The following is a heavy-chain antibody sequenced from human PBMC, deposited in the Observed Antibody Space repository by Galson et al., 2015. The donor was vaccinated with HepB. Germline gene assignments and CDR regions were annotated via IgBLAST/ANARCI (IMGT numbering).Heavy chain of an antibody. CDR1: GFTFSSYS. V-gene: IGHV3-48*04. CDR2: ISSSSSTI. CDR3: ARGNFYREVRGVNPGDFDY. Sequence: SLRLSCAASGFTFSSYSMNWVRQAPGKGLEWVSYISSSSSTIYYADSVKGRFTISRDNAKNSLYLQMNSLRAEDTAVYYCARGNFYREVRGVNPGDFDYWGQGTLVTVAS. J-gene: IGHJ4*02. D-gene: IGHD3-10*01.